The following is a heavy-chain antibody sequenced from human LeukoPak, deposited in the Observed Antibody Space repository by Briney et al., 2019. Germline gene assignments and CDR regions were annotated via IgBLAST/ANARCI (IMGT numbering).Heavy chain of an antibody. Sequence: GGSLRLSCAASGLTFSSYGMSWVRQAPGRGLEWASAISTTGGTTYYADSVKGRFTISRDNSKNTLYLQMNSLRAEDTAVYYCANPPASGYYYYYMDVWGKGTTVTVSS. D-gene: IGHD2-2*01. V-gene: IGHV3-23*01. CDR1: GLTFSSYG. CDR2: ISTTGGTT. J-gene: IGHJ6*03. CDR3: ANPPASGYYYYYMDV.